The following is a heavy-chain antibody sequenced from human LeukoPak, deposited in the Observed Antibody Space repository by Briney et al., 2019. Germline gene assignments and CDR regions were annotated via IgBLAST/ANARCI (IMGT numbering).Heavy chain of an antibody. CDR3: ARWYCSNNICFHMDV. V-gene: IGHV4-59*08. Sequence: SETLSLPCTVPGDSISSYYWSWIRKPPREGPEGVGYAHYSGSSAYIPSLKSRVAMSVDTSKNQFSLSLTSVTAADTALYYCARWYCSNNICFHMDVWGKGTTVTVFS. J-gene: IGHJ6*03. CDR1: GDSISSYY. CDR2: AHYSGSS. D-gene: IGHD2-8*01.